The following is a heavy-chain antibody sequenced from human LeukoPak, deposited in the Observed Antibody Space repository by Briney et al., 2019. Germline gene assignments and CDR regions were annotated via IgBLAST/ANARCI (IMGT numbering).Heavy chain of an antibody. V-gene: IGHV1-2*02. J-gene: IGHJ1*01. CDR3: ARDGVGYYDSSGYYYFQH. CDR1: GYTFTGHY. Sequence: ASVKVSCKASGYTFTGHYIHWVRQAPGQGLEWMGWINPNSGGTNYAQKFQGRVTMTRDTSISTAYMELSRLRSDDTAVYYCARDGVGYYDSSGYYYFQHWGQGTLVTVSS. CDR2: INPNSGGT. D-gene: IGHD3-22*01.